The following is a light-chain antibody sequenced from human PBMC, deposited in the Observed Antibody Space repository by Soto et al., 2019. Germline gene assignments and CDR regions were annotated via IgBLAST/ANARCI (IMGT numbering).Light chain of an antibody. J-gene: IGKJ4*01. CDR3: HQYNSWPLT. CDR1: QSVSNN. CDR2: GSS. Sequence: EIVMTQSPATLSVSTGERATLSCRASQSVSNNLAWFQQKPGQAPRLLICGSSTRATGIPARFSGRGSGTEFTLTISSLQSEDFAVYYCHQYNSWPLTFGGGTKVEIK. V-gene: IGKV3-15*01.